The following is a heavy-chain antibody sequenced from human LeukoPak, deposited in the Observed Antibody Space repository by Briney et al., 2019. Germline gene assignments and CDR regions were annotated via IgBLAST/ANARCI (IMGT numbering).Heavy chain of an antibody. CDR3: ARVPLDSSGWYAFGY. V-gene: IGHV4-59*01. J-gene: IGHJ4*02. CDR2: IYYSGST. CDR1: GGSISSYY. D-gene: IGHD6-19*01. Sequence: PSETLSLTCTVSGGSISSYYWSWIRQPPGKGLEWIGYIYYSGSTNYNPSLKSRVTISVDTSKNQFSLKLSSVTAADTAVYYCARVPLDSSGWYAFGYWGQGTLVTVSS.